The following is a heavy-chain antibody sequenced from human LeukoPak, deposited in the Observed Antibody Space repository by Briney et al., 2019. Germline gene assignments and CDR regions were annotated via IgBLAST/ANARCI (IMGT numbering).Heavy chain of an antibody. D-gene: IGHD2-2*01. CDR1: GGSFSGYY. CDR3: ARAGVPAATPRPKYYYYYYMDV. J-gene: IGHJ6*03. V-gene: IGHV4-34*01. Sequence: SETLSHTCAVYGGSFSGYYWSWIRQPPGKGLEWIGEINHSGSTNYNPSLKSRVTISVDTSKNQFSLKLSSVTAADTAVYYCARAGVPAATPRPKYYYYYYMDVWGKGTTVTVSS. CDR2: INHSGST.